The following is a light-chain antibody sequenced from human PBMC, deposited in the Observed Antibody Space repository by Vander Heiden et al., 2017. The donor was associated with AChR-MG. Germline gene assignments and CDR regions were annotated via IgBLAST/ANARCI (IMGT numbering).Light chain of an antibody. CDR2: DVS. J-gene: IGLJ3*02. Sequence: SALTHPPSASGSPGPSITISCTGSSSDVGGYNYVSWYQHHPGKAPKVMIYDVSNRPSGVSNRFSGSKSGNTASLTISGLQAEDEADYYCNSYSSSSTWVFGGGTKLTVL. V-gene: IGLV2-14*03. CDR1: SSDVGGYNY. CDR3: NSYSSSSTWV.